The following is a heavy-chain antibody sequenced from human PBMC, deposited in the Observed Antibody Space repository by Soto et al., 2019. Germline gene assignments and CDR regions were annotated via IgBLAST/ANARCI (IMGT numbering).Heavy chain of an antibody. D-gene: IGHD5-18*01. CDR2: ISYDGSNK. CDR3: AKGYSYGYYYFDY. Sequence: QVQLVESGGGVVQPGRSLRLSCAASGFTFSSYGMHWVRQAPGKRLEWVAVISYDGSNKYYADSVKGRFTISRDNSKNTPYLQMNSLRAEDTAVYYCAKGYSYGYYYFDYWGQGTLVTVSS. V-gene: IGHV3-30*18. CDR1: GFTFSSYG. J-gene: IGHJ4*02.